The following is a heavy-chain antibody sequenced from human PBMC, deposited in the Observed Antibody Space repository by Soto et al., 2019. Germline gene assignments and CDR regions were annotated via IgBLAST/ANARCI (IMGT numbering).Heavy chain of an antibody. CDR2: ISGGGGST. CDR1: GLSFSYYA. D-gene: IGHD6-13*01. J-gene: IGHJ4*02. CDR3: AKDSDAGPYFFDC. V-gene: IGHV3-23*01. Sequence: GGSLRLSCSASGLSFSYYAMSWVRQAPGKGLEWVSRISGGGGSTYYADSVKGRFTISRDNSKNTLYLQMDSLRAEDTAVYYCAKDSDAGPYFFDCWGQGSLVTVSS.